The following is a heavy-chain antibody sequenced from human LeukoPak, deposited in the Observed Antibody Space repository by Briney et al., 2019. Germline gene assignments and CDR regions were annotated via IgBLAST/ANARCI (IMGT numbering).Heavy chain of an antibody. Sequence: GGSLRLSCAASGFTFNSYAMSWVRQAPGKGLEWVSGISVSGGSTYYADSVKGRFTIPRDNSKKTLYLRMNSLRAEDTAVYYCAKPLGTGIAAAGDLFDYWGQGTLVTVSS. J-gene: IGHJ4*02. CDR1: GFTFNSYA. V-gene: IGHV3-23*01. D-gene: IGHD6-13*01. CDR3: AKPLGTGIAAAGDLFDY. CDR2: ISVSGGST.